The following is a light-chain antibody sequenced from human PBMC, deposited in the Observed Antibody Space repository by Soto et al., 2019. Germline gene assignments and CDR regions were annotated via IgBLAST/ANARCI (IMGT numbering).Light chain of an antibody. CDR2: GAS. V-gene: IGKV3-15*01. CDR1: QSVSSN. Sequence: LVMTQSPATVSVSPGERATLSCRASQSVSSNLAWYRQKPGQAPRLLMYGASTRATSISDRFSGTGSGTEFTLTISSLQSEDVAVYYCQQYNKWPLTFGGGTKVDI. J-gene: IGKJ4*01. CDR3: QQYNKWPLT.